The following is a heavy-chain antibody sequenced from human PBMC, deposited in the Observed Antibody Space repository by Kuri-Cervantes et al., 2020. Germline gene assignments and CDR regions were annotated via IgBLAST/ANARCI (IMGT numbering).Heavy chain of an antibody. CDR1: GFTFSSYG. CDR3: AQDKWVHYYDSSGPGYFDY. V-gene: IGHV3-30*18. Sequence: GESLKISCAASGFTFSSYGMHWVRQAPGKGLEWAAVISYDGSNKYYADSVKGRFTISRDNSKNTLYLQMNSLRAEDTAVYYCAQDKWVHYYDSSGPGYFDYWGQGTLVTVSS. D-gene: IGHD3-22*01. CDR2: ISYDGSNK. J-gene: IGHJ4*02.